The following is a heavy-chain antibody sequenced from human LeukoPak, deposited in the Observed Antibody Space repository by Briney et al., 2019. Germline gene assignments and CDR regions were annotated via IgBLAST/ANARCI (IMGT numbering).Heavy chain of an antibody. V-gene: IGHV3-74*01. CDR3: ARDSTDCTNGVCYNWFDY. CDR1: GFTSSSSW. Sequence: GGSLRLSCAASGFTSSSSWMHWVRQAPGKGLVWVSRINGDGSSTNYADSVKGRFTISRDNAKNTLYLQMNSLRAEDTAVYYCARDSTDCTNGVCYNWFDYWGQGTLVTVSS. J-gene: IGHJ4*02. D-gene: IGHD2-8*01. CDR2: INGDGSST.